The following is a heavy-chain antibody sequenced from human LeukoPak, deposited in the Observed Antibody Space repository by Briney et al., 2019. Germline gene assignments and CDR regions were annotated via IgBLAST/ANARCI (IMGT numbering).Heavy chain of an antibody. CDR1: GYTFTGYY. CDR3: ARGSGWYGFDY. CDR2: INPNSGST. V-gene: IGHV1-2*02. J-gene: IGHJ4*02. D-gene: IGHD6-19*01. Sequence: ASVKVSCKASGYTFTGYYMNWVRQAPGQGLEWMGWINPNSGSTNYAQRFQGRVTMTRDTSISTAYMELSSLRSEDTAVYYCARGSGWYGFDYWGQGTLVTVSS.